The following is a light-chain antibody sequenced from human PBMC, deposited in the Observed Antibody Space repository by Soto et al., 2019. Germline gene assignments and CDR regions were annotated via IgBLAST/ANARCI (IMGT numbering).Light chain of an antibody. J-gene: IGKJ4*01. CDR2: GAS. CDR3: RQYNNWPPLT. CDR1: QSVSSN. Sequence: EIVMTQSPATLSVSPGERATLSCRASQSVSSNLAWYQQKPGQAPRLLIYGASTRATGIPARSSGSGSGTAFTPPISSLQHEDFAGYYCRQYNNWPPLTFGGGTKVEIK. V-gene: IGKV3-15*01.